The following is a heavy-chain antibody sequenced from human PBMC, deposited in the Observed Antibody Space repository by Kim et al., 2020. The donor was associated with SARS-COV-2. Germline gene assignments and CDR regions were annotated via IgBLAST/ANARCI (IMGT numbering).Heavy chain of an antibody. CDR2: ISYDGGNK. V-gene: IGHV3-30*18. D-gene: IGHD6-6*01. J-gene: IGHJ6*02. CDR3: AKGPLGWFPFLYSSSRGDYYYYGMDV. Sequence: GGSLRLSCAASGFTFSNYVMHWVRQAPGKGLEWVAVISYDGGNKYYADSVKGRFTISRDNSKNTLYLQMNSMRAEDTAVYYCAKGPLGWFPFLYSSSRGDYYYYGMDVWGQGTTVTVSS. CDR1: GFTFSNYV.